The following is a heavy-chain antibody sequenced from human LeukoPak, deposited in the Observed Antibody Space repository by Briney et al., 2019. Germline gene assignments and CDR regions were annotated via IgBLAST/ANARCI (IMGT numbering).Heavy chain of an antibody. CDR1: GGSISSGGYY. CDR3: ARSIVVVAATPIRWFAP. CDR2: IYYSGST. Sequence: PSQTLSLTCTVSGGSISSGGYYWSWIRQHPGKGLEWIGSIYYSGSTYYNPSLKSRVTISVDTSKNQFSLKLSSVTAADTAVYYCARSIVVVAATPIRWFAPWGQGPLVTVSS. D-gene: IGHD2-15*01. V-gene: IGHV4-31*03. J-gene: IGHJ5*02.